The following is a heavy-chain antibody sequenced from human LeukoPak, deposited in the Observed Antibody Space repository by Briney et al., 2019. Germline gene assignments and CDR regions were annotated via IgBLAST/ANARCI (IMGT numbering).Heavy chain of an antibody. D-gene: IGHD2-2*01. CDR2: IIPISGTT. CDR3: ATYCSSANCYIWGYYFDY. CDR1: GGTFSSYA. J-gene: IGHJ4*02. Sequence: GASVKVSCKASGGTFSSYAISWVGQAPGQGLEWMGGIIPISGTTNYAQKFQGRVTITADESTSTAYMELSSLRSEDTAMYYCATYCSSANCYIWGYYFDYWGQGTLVTISS. V-gene: IGHV1-69*13.